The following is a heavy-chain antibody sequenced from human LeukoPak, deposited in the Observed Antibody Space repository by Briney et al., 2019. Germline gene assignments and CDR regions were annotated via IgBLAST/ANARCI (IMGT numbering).Heavy chain of an antibody. D-gene: IGHD6-19*01. V-gene: IGHV3-48*03. CDR1: GFTFSSYW. CDR3: AREHLAVAAADY. Sequence: PGGSLRLSCAASGFTFSSYWMSWVRQAPGKGLEWLAYISNSGSIRYYADSVKGRFTISRDNARNSLYLQMSSLRAEDTAVYYCAREHLAVAAADYWGQGTLVTVSS. CDR2: ISNSGSIR. J-gene: IGHJ4*02.